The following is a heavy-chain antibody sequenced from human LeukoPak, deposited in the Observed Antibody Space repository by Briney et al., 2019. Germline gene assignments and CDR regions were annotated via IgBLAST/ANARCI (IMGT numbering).Heavy chain of an antibody. Sequence: GGSLRLSCAVSGFTFSSYWMYWVRQAPGKGLVWVSRIDTGGRSTNYADSVKGRFTISRDNSKNTLYLQMNSLRGEDTAVYYCARDLRGSDAYYFDYWGQGTLVTVSS. D-gene: IGHD3-10*01. CDR1: GFTFSSYW. CDR3: ARDLRGSDAYYFDY. CDR2: IDTGGRST. V-gene: IGHV3-74*01. J-gene: IGHJ4*02.